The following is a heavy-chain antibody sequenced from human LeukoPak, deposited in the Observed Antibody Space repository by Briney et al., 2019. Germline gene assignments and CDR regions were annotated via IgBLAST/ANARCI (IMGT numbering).Heavy chain of an antibody. V-gene: IGHV4-4*07. CDR3: ARGSHTQIYCSGGSCYSGWYFDL. CDR1: GRSISSYY. Sequence: SDTLSLTCTVSGRSISSYYWSWIRQPAGKGLECLGRVYTSGSTNYNPSLKSRVTLSVDTSKNQFSLKLSSVTAADTAVYYCARGSHTQIYCSGGSCYSGWYFDLWGRGTLVTVSS. J-gene: IGHJ2*01. CDR2: VYTSGST. D-gene: IGHD2-15*01.